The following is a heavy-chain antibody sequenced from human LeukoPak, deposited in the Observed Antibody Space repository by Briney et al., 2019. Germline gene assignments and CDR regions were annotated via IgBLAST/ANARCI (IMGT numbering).Heavy chain of an antibody. CDR2: ISANNGNT. Sequence: GASVKVSCKTSGYTFTTYGITWVRQAPGQGLEWMGRISANNGNTHYAQKFQGRVTMTRDMSTSTVYMELSSLRSEDTAVYYCARRSGSYYWFDPWGQGTLVTVSS. CDR1: GYTFTTYG. CDR3: ARRSGSYYWFDP. D-gene: IGHD3-10*01. V-gene: IGHV1-18*01. J-gene: IGHJ5*02.